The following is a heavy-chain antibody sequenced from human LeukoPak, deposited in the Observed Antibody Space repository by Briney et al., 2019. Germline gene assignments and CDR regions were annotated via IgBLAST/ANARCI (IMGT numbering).Heavy chain of an antibody. CDR2: IYYSGST. Sequence: PSQTLSLTCTVSGGSISSGDYYWSWIRQPPGKGLEWIGYIYYSGSTYYNPSLKSRVTISVDTSKNQFSLKLSSVTAADTAVYYCARVRYDSSGYYPFHFDYWGQGTLVTVSS. J-gene: IGHJ4*02. V-gene: IGHV4-30-4*08. CDR1: GGSISSGDYY. D-gene: IGHD3-22*01. CDR3: ARVRYDSSGYYPFHFDY.